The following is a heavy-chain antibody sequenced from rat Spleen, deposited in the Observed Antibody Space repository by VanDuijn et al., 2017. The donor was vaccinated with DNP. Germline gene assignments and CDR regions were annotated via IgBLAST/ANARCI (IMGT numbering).Heavy chain of an antibody. J-gene: IGHJ3*01. D-gene: IGHD1-4*01. Sequence: QVQLKESGPGLVQSSRTLSLTCTVSGFSLTSYGVSWVRQSPGKGLEWIAAIWSGGTRDYNSALKSRLSISRDTSKSQVLLKMNSLQTEDTAMYFCARSHSTGLTWFAYWGQGTLVIVSS. CDR1: GFSLTSYG. CDR3: ARSHSTGLTWFAY. V-gene: IGHV2-16*01. CDR2: IWSGGTR.